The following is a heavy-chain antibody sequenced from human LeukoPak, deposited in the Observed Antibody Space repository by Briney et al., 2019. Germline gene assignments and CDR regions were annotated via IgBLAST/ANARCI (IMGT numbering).Heavy chain of an antibody. Sequence: APVKASCKPARYTFSNFGINRVRQAPGQRLEWMGGISIYNGNTNYAQKFQGRVTMTTDTYTSTAHMELRSLRSDDTAIYYCARGQWEFDYWGQGTLVTVSS. CDR2: ISIYNGNT. CDR1: RYTFSNFG. V-gene: IGHV1-18*01. D-gene: IGHD1-26*01. J-gene: IGHJ4*02. CDR3: ARGQWEFDY.